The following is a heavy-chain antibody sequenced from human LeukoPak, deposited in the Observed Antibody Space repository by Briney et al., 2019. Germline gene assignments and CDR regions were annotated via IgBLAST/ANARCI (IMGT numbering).Heavy chain of an antibody. CDR1: GFTFSSFA. J-gene: IGHJ5*02. CDR3: TKDPNGDYVGAFDP. Sequence: GGSLRLSCEASGFTFSSFAMTWVRQAPGKGLEWVSSITGSHGRTYNTDSVKGRFTISRDNSQNTLYLQMNSLRAEDTAVYYCTKDPNGDYVGAFDPWGQGTLVTVSS. CDR2: ITGSHGRT. V-gene: IGHV3-23*01. D-gene: IGHD4-17*01.